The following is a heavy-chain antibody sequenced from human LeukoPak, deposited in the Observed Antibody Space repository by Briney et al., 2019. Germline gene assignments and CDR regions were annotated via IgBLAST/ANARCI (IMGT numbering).Heavy chain of an antibody. CDR3: ARDWSSRDGYNGAFDI. D-gene: IGHD5-24*01. CDR2: ISSSSSYI. V-gene: IGHV3-21*01. Sequence: GGSLKLSCAASGFTFSDYSMNWVRQAPGKGLEWVSSISSSSSYIYYADSVKGRFTIPRDNAKNSLYLQMNSLRAEDTAVYYRARDWSSRDGYNGAFDIWGQGTMVTVSS. CDR1: GFTFSDYS. J-gene: IGHJ3*02.